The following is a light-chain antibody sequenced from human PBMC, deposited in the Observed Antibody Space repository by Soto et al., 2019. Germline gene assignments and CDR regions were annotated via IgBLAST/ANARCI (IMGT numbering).Light chain of an antibody. V-gene: IGKV1-16*01. Sequence: DIPLTQSPSSLSASVGDRVTIPCRASQGVSNELAWFQQKSGKAPRSLIYAASNLQGGVPSRFSGSGSGTDFTLTINSLQPEDFATYYCLQYRAYPFTFGGGTRVEIK. CDR2: AAS. CDR3: LQYRAYPFT. CDR1: QGVSNE. J-gene: IGKJ4*01.